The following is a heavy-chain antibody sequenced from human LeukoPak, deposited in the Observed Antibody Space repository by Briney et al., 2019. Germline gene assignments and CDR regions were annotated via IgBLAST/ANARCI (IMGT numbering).Heavy chain of an antibody. J-gene: IGHJ4*02. D-gene: IGHD1-7*01. Sequence: GGSLRLSCAASGFTFSSYGMHWVRQAPGKGLEWVAVISYDGSNKYYADSVKGRFTISRDNSKNTLYLQMNSLRAEDTAVYYCARGSDWNYVFFDYWGQGTLVTVSS. V-gene: IGHV3-30*03. CDR1: GFTFSSYG. CDR2: ISYDGSNK. CDR3: ARGSDWNYVFFDY.